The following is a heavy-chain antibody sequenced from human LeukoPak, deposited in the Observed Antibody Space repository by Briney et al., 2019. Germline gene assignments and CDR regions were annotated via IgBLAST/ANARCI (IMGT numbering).Heavy chain of an antibody. CDR1: GFTFSSYA. V-gene: IGHV3-15*01. D-gene: IGHD6-19*01. Sequence: PGGSLRLSCAASGFTFSSYAMSWVRQAPGKGLEWVGHIKSKTDGGTTDYAAPVKGRFTISRDDSKNTLYLQMNSLKTEDTAVFYCTTDGSSGWSPYYFDYWGQGTLVTVSS. CDR3: TTDGSSGWSPYYFDY. CDR2: IKSKTDGGTT. J-gene: IGHJ4*02.